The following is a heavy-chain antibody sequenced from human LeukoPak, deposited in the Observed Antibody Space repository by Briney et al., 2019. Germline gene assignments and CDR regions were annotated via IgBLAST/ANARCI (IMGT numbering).Heavy chain of an antibody. J-gene: IGHJ4*02. V-gene: IGHV1-46*02. CDR2: INPSGGST. CDR1: GYTFNSYY. CDR3: ARHLEYSSSSGTDLVHDY. Sequence: ASVTVSCKASGYTFNSYYMHWVRQAPGQGLEWMGLINPSGGSTIYAQTFQGRATITRDTSTSTVYMELNSLRSEDTAVYYCARHLEYSSSSGTDLVHDYWGQGTLVTVSS. D-gene: IGHD6-6*01.